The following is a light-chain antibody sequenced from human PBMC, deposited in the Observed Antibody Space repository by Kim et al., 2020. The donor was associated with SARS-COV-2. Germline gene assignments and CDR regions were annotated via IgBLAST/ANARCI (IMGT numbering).Light chain of an antibody. Sequence: DIQMTQSPSSVSASVGDSVTISCRASQGFSSWLAWYQQKPGKAPKLLIYAAFRLQSGVPSRFSGSGSGSDFTLTISSLQPEDFATYYCQQTNSLITFGQGTRLEIK. CDR1: QGFSSW. CDR2: AAF. V-gene: IGKV1-12*01. CDR3: QQTNSLIT. J-gene: IGKJ5*01.